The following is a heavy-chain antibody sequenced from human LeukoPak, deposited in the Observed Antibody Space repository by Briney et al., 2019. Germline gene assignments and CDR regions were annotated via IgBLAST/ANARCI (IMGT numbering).Heavy chain of an antibody. CDR1: GFIFSDYY. J-gene: IGHJ4*02. CDR3: ARVTRRNYGPWAFDY. Sequence: PGGSLRLSCAASGFIFSDYYMSWIRQASGKGLEWVSYISNAASTIYYADSVKGRFTISRDNARNSLFLQMNSLRVEDTAVYYCARVTRRNYGPWAFDYWGQGTLATVSS. CDR2: ISNAASTI. D-gene: IGHD1-7*01. V-gene: IGHV3-11*04.